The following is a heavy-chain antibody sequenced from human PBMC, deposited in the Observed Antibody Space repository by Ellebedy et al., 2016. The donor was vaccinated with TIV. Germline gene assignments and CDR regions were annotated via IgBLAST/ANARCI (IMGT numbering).Heavy chain of an antibody. CDR2: IRHKVNNYAT. J-gene: IGHJ4*02. D-gene: IGHD2-2*01. Sequence: GESLKISCTASGFSFTDSPMHWVRQAPGKGLEWVGHIRHKVNNYATAYAASVRGRFTISRDDSKNTAYLQMSSLKIEDTAVYFCTGQTDSCHDDWGQGILVTVSS. CDR1: GFSFTDSP. CDR3: TGQTDSCHDD. V-gene: IGHV3-73*01.